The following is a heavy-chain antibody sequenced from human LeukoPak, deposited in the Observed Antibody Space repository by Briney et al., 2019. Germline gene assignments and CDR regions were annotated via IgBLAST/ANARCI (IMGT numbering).Heavy chain of an antibody. CDR2: VYYSGST. CDR1: GGSTDHYF. Sequence: SETLSLTCTVSGGSTDHYFWNWIRHTPGKGLEWIGYVYYSGSTVYNPSLQSRVSISIDTSKKQISLKLSSVTAADTAVYYCARDRGTYTYGGFDYWGQGTLVSLS. CDR3: ARDRGTYTYGGFDY. J-gene: IGHJ4*02. V-gene: IGHV4-59*01. D-gene: IGHD3-16*01.